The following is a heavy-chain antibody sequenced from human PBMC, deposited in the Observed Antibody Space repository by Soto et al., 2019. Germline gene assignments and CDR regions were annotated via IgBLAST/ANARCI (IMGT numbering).Heavy chain of an antibody. D-gene: IGHD6-19*01. CDR3: ARGPRGRYGGRYFDY. J-gene: IGHJ4*02. CDR2: ISGSGGST. Sequence: GGSLRLSCAASGFTFSSYAMSWVRQAPGKGLEWVSAISGSGGSTYYADSVKGRFTISRDNSKNTLYLQMNSLRAGDTAVYYFARGPRGRYGGRYFDYWGQGTLVTVSS. CDR1: GFTFSSYA. V-gene: IGHV3-23*01.